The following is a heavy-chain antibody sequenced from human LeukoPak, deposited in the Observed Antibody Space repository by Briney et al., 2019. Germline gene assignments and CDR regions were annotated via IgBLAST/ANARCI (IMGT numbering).Heavy chain of an antibody. CDR3: ARGLFNYDNSGLNY. D-gene: IGHD3-22*01. CDR2: IWYDGSNK. V-gene: IGHV3-33*01. J-gene: IGHJ4*02. CDR1: GFTFSSYA. Sequence: GGSLRFSCAASGFTFSSYAMYWVRQAPGKGLEWVTNIWYDGSNKYYADSVKGRFTISRDNSKNTLYLQMNSLRAEDTAVYYCARGLFNYDNSGLNYWGQGTRVTVSS.